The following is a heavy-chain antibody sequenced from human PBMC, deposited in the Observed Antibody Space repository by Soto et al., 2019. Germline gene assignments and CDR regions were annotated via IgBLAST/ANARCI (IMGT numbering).Heavy chain of an antibody. V-gene: IGHV3-48*02. CDR1: GFTFSSYS. D-gene: IGHD5-18*01. J-gene: IGHJ6*02. CDR2: ISISSSTI. Sequence: GGSLRLSCAASGFTFSSYSMNWVRQAPGKGLEWLSYISISSSTIYYADSVKGRFTISRDSAKHSLYLQMSSLGDEDTAVYYCARDQREGGYTYGNYYYYGMDVWGQGTTVTVSS. CDR3: ARDQREGGYTYGNYYYYGMDV.